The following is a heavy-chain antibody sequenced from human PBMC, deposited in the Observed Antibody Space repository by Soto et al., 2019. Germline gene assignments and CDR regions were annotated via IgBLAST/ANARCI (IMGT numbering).Heavy chain of an antibody. CDR3: ARGFRIAAAGQHITWFTGTHYYMDV. J-gene: IGHJ6*03. CDR2: ISGSGGST. D-gene: IGHD6-13*01. CDR1: GFTFSSYA. V-gene: IGHV3-23*01. Sequence: GGSLRLSCAASGFTFSSYAMSWVRQAPGKGLEWVSAISGSGGSTYYADSVKGRFTISRDNSKNTLYLQMNSLRAEDTAVYYCARGFRIAAAGQHITWFTGTHYYMDVWGKGTTVTVSS.